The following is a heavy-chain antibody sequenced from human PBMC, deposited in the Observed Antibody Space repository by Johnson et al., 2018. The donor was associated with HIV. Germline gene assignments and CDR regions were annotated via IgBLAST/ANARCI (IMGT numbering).Heavy chain of an antibody. V-gene: IGHV3-66*01. CDR2: IYSDGNT. D-gene: IGHD3-10*01. Sequence: VQLVESGGGLVQPGGSLRLSCAASGFTVSTNYMTWVRQAPGKGLECVSLIYSDGNTYYADSVKGRFTITRDNAKNSLYLQMNSLGAEDTAVYYCAREGGVTMVDGFDIWGQGTMVTVSS. CDR1: GFTVSTNY. CDR3: AREGGVTMVDGFDI. J-gene: IGHJ3*02.